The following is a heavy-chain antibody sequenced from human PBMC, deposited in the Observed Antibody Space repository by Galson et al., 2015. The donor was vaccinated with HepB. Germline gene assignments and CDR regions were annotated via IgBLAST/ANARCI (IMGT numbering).Heavy chain of an antibody. D-gene: IGHD1-26*01. J-gene: IGHJ4*02. CDR3: AYGVGSQGSEGY. CDR2: ISYDGSNK. CDR1: GFTFSSYG. V-gene: IGHV3-30*03. Sequence: SLRLSCAASGFTFSSYGMHWVRQAPGKGLEWVAVISYDGSNKYYADSVKGRFTISRDNSKNTLYLQMNSLRAEDTAVYYCAYGVGSQGSEGYWGQGTLVTVSS.